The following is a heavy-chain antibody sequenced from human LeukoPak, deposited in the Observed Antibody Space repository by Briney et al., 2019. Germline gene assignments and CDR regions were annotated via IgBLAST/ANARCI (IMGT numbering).Heavy chain of an antibody. J-gene: IGHJ4*02. V-gene: IGHV1-8*01. Sequence: ASVKVSCKASGYTFTSYDINWVRQATGQGLEWMGWMNPNSGNTGYAQKFQGRVTMTRNTSISTAYMEPSSLTSDDTAVYYCARLTARDKPPYWGQGTLVTVST. D-gene: IGHD1-14*01. CDR1: GYTFTSYD. CDR3: ARLTARDKPPY. CDR2: MNPNSGNT.